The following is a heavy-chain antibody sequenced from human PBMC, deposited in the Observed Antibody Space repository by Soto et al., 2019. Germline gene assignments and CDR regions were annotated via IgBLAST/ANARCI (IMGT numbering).Heavy chain of an antibody. J-gene: IGHJ4*02. CDR3: ARVDQQLVPS. CDR1: GGSISSSSYY. Sequence: SETLSLTCTVSGGSISSSSYYWGWIRQPPGKGLEWIGNIYYSGNTYYNPSLGSRVTISVDTSKNQFSLKLSSVTAADRAVYYCARVDQQLVPSWGQGTLVTVSS. D-gene: IGHD6-13*01. CDR2: IYYSGNT. V-gene: IGHV4-39*01.